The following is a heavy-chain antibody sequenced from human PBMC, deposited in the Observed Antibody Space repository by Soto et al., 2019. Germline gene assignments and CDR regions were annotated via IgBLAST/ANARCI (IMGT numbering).Heavy chain of an antibody. CDR2: TYYSGST. CDR3: ARHRAEVVATPRDGYYYYYGMDV. CDR1: GGSISSSSYY. D-gene: IGHD5-12*01. J-gene: IGHJ6*02. V-gene: IGHV4-39*01. Sequence: SETLSLTCTVSGGSISSSSYYWGWIRQPPGKGLEWIGSTYYSGSTYYNPSLKSRVTISVDTSKNQFSLKLSSVTAADTAGYYCARHRAEVVATPRDGYYYYYGMDVWGQGTTVTVSS.